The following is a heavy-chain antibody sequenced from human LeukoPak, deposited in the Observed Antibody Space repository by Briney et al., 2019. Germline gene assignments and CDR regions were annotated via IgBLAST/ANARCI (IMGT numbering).Heavy chain of an antibody. CDR1: GFTFSNYA. J-gene: IGHJ3*02. CDR2: VWHDGSKT. Sequence: GGSLRLSCAASGFTFSNYAINWVRQAPGQGLEWVGIVWHDGSKTYYGDSVEGRFTISRDNSKNTLYLQMNSLRADDTAVYFCAKGGARPLDDAFDIWGRGTVVTVSS. CDR3: AKGGARPLDDAFDI. V-gene: IGHV3-33*06.